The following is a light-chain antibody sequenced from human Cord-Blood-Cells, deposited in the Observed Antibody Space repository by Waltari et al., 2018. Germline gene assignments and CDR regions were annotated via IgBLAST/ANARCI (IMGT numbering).Light chain of an antibody. J-gene: IGLJ2*01. CDR3: NSRDSSGNHLGV. V-gene: IGLV3-19*01. Sequence: SSALTKAPAVSVALGQTVSITCHGDSLRSYYASWYQHKPGQAPVLVVYGKNNWPSGIPDRFSGSSSGNTASLTITGAQAEDEADYYCNSRDSSGNHLGVFGGGTKLTVL. CDR1: SLRSYY. CDR2: GKN.